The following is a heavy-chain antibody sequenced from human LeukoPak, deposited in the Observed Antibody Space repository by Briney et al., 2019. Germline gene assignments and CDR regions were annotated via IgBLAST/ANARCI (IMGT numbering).Heavy chain of an antibody. CDR1: GGSISSGGYY. V-gene: IGHV4-30-2*01. CDR2: IYHSGST. Sequence: SETLSLTCTVSGGSISSGGYYWSWIRQHPGKGLEWIGYIYHSGSTYYNPSLKSRVTISVDRSKNQFSLKLSSVTAADTAVYYCARQMVLRYFDWFLDYWGQGTLVTVSS. D-gene: IGHD3-9*01. CDR3: ARQMVLRYFDWFLDY. J-gene: IGHJ4*02.